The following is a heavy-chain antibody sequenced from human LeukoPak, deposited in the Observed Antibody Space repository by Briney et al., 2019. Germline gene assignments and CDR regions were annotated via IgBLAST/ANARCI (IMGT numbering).Heavy chain of an antibody. CDR2: ISYNGSNK. J-gene: IGHJ4*02. V-gene: IGHV3-30*18. CDR1: GFTFSSYG. Sequence: GGSLRLSCVASGFTFSSYGMHWVRQAPGKGLEWVAVISYNGSNKYYADSVKGRFTISRDNSKNTLYLQMNSLRAEDTAVYYCAKDGGLMATILYYWGQGTLVTVSS. CDR3: AKDGGLMATILYY. D-gene: IGHD5-24*01.